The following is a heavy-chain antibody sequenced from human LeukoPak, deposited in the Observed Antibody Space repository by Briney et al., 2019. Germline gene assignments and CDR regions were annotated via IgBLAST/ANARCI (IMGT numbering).Heavy chain of an antibody. CDR2: IYYSGST. V-gene: IGHV4-59*12. CDR1: GGSISSYY. Sequence: PSETLSLTCTVSGGSISSYYWSWIRQPPGKGLEWIGYIYYSGSTNYNPSLKSRVTISVDTSKNQFSLKLSSVTAADTAVYYCAREDYGGNGDAFDIWGQGTMVTVSS. D-gene: IGHD4-23*01. CDR3: AREDYGGNGDAFDI. J-gene: IGHJ3*02.